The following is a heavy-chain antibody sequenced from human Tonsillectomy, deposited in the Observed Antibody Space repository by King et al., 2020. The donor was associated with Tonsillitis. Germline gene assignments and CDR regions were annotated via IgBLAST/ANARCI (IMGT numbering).Heavy chain of an antibody. Sequence: VQLVESGGGLVQPGGSLRLSCPASGFTFNSYAMSWVRQAPGKGLEWVSSISGSGDSTYYADSVKGRFTISRDNSKNTLYLQMSRLRAEDTAVYYCAKGNKWVTMVRGVIPFDYWAQGTLVTVSS. CDR3: AKGNKWVTMVRGVIPFDY. CDR2: ISGSGDST. D-gene: IGHD3-10*01. CDR1: GFTFNSYA. V-gene: IGHV3-23*04. J-gene: IGHJ4*02.